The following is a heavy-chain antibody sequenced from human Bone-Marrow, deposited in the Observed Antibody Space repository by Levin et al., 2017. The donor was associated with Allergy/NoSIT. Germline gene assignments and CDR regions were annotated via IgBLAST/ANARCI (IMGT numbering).Heavy chain of an antibody. CDR2: ISYDGNNK. CDR3: AKSGEDGFGMDV. J-gene: IGHJ6*02. CDR1: GFIFTNYG. Sequence: QAGGSLRLSCAASGFIFTNYGMHWVRQAPGKGLEWVAVISYDGNNKYYADSVKGRFTISRDNSKNTLYLQMNSLRDDDTAVYQCAKSGEDGFGMDVWGQGTTVTVSS. V-gene: IGHV3-30*18. D-gene: IGHD5-24*01.